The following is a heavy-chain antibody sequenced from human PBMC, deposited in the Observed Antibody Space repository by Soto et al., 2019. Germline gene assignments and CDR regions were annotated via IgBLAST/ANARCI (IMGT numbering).Heavy chain of an antibody. CDR3: ARDLKEYCSDGKCNWLDP. J-gene: IGHJ5*02. Sequence: SETLSLTCTVSGASISTYHWSLIRHPPGKGLEWIGYISYSGSTNYNPSLKSRVTISVDASKNQISLQVRSATAADAAVYYCARDLKEYCSDGKCNWLDPWGQGTLVTVS. V-gene: IGHV4-59*01. CDR2: ISYSGST. CDR1: GASISTYH. D-gene: IGHD2-15*01.